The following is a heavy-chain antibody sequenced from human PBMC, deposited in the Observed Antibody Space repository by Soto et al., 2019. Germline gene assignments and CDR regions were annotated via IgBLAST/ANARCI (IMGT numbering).Heavy chain of an antibody. CDR3: ARSLLNRMDI. CDR1: GFTVGDYA. V-gene: IGHV3-49*04. Sequence: GVLRLSCTASGFTVGDYAVYWVRQAPGKGLERVGLIRSKADGGSPEYAASVKGRFSIARDDFNSIVYLQRNSLKTEATAACYCARSLLNRMDIWVQVTTVTVSS. D-gene: IGHD2-15*01. CDR2: IRSKADGGSP. J-gene: IGHJ6*02.